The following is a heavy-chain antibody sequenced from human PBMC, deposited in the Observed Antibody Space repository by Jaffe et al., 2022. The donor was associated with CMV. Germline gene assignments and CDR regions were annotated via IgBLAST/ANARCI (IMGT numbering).Heavy chain of an antibody. CDR1: GFTFSSYG. J-gene: IGHJ6*03. D-gene: IGHD4-17*01. CDR3: ARARTTVTQGLYYYYYYYMDV. Sequence: QVQLVESGGGVVQPGRSLRLSCAASGFTFSSYGMHWVRQAPGKGLEWVAVIWYDGSNKYYADSVKGRFTISRDNSKNTLYLQMNSLRAEDTAVYYCARARTTVTQGLYYYYYYYMDVWGKGTTVTVSS. CDR2: IWYDGSNK. V-gene: IGHV3-33*08.